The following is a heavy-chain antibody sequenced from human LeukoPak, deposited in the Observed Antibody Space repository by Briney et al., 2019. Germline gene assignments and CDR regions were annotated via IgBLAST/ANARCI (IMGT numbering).Heavy chain of an antibody. CDR1: NYSISGGYY. Sequence: PSETLSLTCTVSNYSISGGYYWGWVRQSPGKGLEWLASIYHSGGTYYNPSLRTRVTISVDTPKNQFSLEVPSVSATDTAVYYCARHVWSYGRGWFDPWGQGTLVTVSS. CDR2: IYHSGGT. J-gene: IGHJ5*02. D-gene: IGHD1-26*01. CDR3: ARHVWSYGRGWFDP. V-gene: IGHV4-38-2*02.